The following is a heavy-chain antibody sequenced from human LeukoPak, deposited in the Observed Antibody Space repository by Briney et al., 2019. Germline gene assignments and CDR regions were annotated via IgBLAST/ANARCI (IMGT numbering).Heavy chain of an antibody. CDR1: GFTLSGSD. CDR3: TRREAHSGGGYYGMDV. Sequence: GGSLTLFCAASGFTLSGSDMHWVRQVSGKGLEWVGRIRSKAKNYATTYAASVKGRFTISRDDSKNTAYLQMNSLKTEDTAVYYCTRREAHSGGGYYGMDVWGQGTTVTASS. V-gene: IGHV3-73*01. J-gene: IGHJ6*02. D-gene: IGHD3-16*01. CDR2: IRSKAKNYAT.